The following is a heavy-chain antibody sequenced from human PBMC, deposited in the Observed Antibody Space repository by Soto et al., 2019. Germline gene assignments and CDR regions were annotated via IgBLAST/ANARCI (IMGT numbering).Heavy chain of an antibody. CDR1: GFTFRNNA. J-gene: IGHJ6*02. CDR3: AKDRPYNWQVGDSYGLDV. D-gene: IGHD1-1*01. V-gene: IGHV3-23*01. Sequence: HPGGSLRLSCAASGFTFRNNAMSWVRQAPGKGLQWVSTIGDSGITTYYADSVKGRFTISRDNSKYTLFLQMNSLRAEDTAMYYCAKDRPYNWQVGDSYGLDVWGQGTTVTVSS. CDR2: IGDSGITT.